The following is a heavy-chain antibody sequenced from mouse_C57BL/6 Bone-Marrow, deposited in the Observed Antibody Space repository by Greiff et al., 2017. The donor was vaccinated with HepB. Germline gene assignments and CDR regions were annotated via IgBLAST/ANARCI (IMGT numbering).Heavy chain of an antibody. CDR2: ISDGGSYT. V-gene: IGHV5-4*01. D-gene: IGHD2-3*01. CDR1: GFTFSSYA. Sequence: EVQVVESGGGLVKPGGSLKLSCAASGFTFSSYAMSWVRQTPEKRLEWVATISDGGSYTYYPDNVKGRFTISRDNAKNNLYLQMSHLKSEDTAMYYCAREGGWYFDYWGQGTTLTVSS. CDR3: AREGGWYFDY. J-gene: IGHJ2*01.